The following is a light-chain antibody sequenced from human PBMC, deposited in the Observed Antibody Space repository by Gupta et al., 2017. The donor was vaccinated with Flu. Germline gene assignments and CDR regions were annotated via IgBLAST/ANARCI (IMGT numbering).Light chain of an antibody. CDR3: QAADSSDRWV. J-gene: IGLJ3*02. Sequence: YAYWEQQKPGQAPFLFLERDSRRSAGVPGRFSGSTAGTTVTVIISAVQVEDEADYYCQAADSSDRWVFGGGTKLTV. V-gene: IGLV3-25*03. CDR1: Y. CDR2: RDS.